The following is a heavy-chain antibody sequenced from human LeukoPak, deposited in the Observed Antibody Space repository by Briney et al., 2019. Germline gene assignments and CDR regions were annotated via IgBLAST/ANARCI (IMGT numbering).Heavy chain of an antibody. CDR1: GGTFSSYA. J-gene: IGHJ4*02. CDR3: ARDGFRTVYYFDY. CDR2: IIPIFGTA. V-gene: IGHV1-69*05. Sequence: WASVKVSCKASGGTFSSYAISWVRQAPGQGLEWMGGIIPIFGTANYAQKFQGRVTITTDESTSTAYMELSSLRSEDTAVYYCARDGFRTVYYFDYWGQGTLVTVSS. D-gene: IGHD1-14*01.